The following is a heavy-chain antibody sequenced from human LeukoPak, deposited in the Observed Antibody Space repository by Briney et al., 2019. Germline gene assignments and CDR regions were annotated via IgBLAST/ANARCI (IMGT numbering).Heavy chain of an antibody. D-gene: IGHD2-15*01. CDR2: IYHSGST. Sequence: SQTLSLTCTVSGGSISSGGYYWSWIRQPPGTGLEWIGYIYHSGSTYYNPSLKSRVTISVDRSKNQFSLKLSSVTAADTAVYYCARWSRYCSGGSCYQPFDYWGQGTLVTVSS. J-gene: IGHJ4*02. CDR3: ARWSRYCSGGSCYQPFDY. CDR1: GGSISSGGYY. V-gene: IGHV4-30-2*01.